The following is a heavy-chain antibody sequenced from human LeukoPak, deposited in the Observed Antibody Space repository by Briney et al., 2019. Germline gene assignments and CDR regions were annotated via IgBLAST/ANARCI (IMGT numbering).Heavy chain of an antibody. Sequence: PGGSLRLSCAASGFNFSSYGMHWVRQAPGKGLEWVTSIWFDGSNIHYADSVKGRVIISRDSSKSALYLQMNSLRAEDTAIYYCARDSLPMAVTGPFDHWGQGALVTVSS. CDR1: GFNFSSYG. V-gene: IGHV3-33*01. J-gene: IGHJ4*02. CDR3: ARDSLPMAVTGPFDH. CDR2: IWFDGSNI. D-gene: IGHD6-19*01.